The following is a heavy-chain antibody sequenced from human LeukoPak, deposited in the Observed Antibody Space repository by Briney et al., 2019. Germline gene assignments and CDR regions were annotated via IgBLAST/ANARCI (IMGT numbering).Heavy chain of an antibody. CDR2: ISPDGSTT. CDR1: GFSISSYW. J-gene: IGHJ4*02. CDR3: TRDRTTITLFEL. Sequence: QSGGSLRLSCAASGFSISSYWMHWVRQVPGKGLVWVSRISPDGSTTGYAESVKGRFTASRDNARNTLYLQINSLRAEDSAVYYCTRDRTTITLFELWGQGTLVTVSS. V-gene: IGHV3-74*01. D-gene: IGHD4-11*01.